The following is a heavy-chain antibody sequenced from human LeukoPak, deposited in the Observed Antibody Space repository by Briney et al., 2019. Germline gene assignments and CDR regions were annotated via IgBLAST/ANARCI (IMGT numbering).Heavy chain of an antibody. CDR2: IFYTGST. D-gene: IGHD6-6*01. V-gene: IGHV4-30-4*01. J-gene: IGHJ5*02. CDR3: ARKYPDHWFDP. CDR1: GGSITSGNYY. Sequence: SETLSLTCTVSGGSITSGNYYRSWIRQPPGKVLEWIGYIFYTGSTNYSPSLKSRVSISVDTFKNQFSLKLSSVTAADTAVYYCARKYPDHWFDPWGQGTLVTVSS.